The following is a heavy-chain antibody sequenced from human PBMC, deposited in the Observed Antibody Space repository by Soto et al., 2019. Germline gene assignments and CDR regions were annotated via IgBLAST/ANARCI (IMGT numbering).Heavy chain of an antibody. CDR2: ISGSGGST. CDR1: GFTFSSYA. Sequence: EVQLLESGGGLVQPGGSLRLSCAASGFTFSSYAMGWVRQAPGKGLEWVSAISGSGGSTYYADSVKGRFTISRDNSKNTLYLQMNSLRAEDTAVYYCAKRLSSFGLNWYFDLWGRGTLVTVSS. CDR3: AKRLSSFGLNWYFDL. D-gene: IGHD3-16*01. J-gene: IGHJ2*01. V-gene: IGHV3-23*01.